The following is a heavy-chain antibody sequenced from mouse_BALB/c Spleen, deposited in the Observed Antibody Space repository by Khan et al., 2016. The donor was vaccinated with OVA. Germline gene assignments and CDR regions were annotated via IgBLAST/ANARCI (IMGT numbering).Heavy chain of an antibody. CDR3: VRHKNYCDEDAMDY. V-gene: IGHV10-1*02. Sequence: EVQLVESGGGLVQPKGSLKLSCAASGFTFNTYAMNWVRQAPGKGLEWVARIRSKTNNYATYYADSVKDRFTISRDDSQSMLYLQMNNLKTEDTAMYYCVRHKNYCDEDAMDYWGQGTSVTVSS. D-gene: IGHD1-1*01. CDR2: IRSKTNNYAT. CDR1: GFTFNTYA. J-gene: IGHJ4*01.